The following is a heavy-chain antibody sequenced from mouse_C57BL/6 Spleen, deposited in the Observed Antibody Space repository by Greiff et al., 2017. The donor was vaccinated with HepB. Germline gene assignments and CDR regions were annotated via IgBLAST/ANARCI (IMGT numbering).Heavy chain of an antibody. D-gene: IGHD2-4*01. CDR3: AREAYDYEGFAY. CDR1: GYAFTNYL. V-gene: IGHV1-54*01. J-gene: IGHJ3*01. CDR2: INPGSGGT. Sequence: QVQLQQSGAELVRPGTSVKVSCKASGYAFTNYLIEWVKQRPGQGLEWIGVINPGSGGTNYNEKFKGKATLTADKSSSTAYMQLSSLTSEDSAVYFCAREAYDYEGFAYWGQGTLVTVSA.